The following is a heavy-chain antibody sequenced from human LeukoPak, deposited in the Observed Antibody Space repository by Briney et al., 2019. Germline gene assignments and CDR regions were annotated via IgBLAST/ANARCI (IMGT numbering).Heavy chain of an antibody. V-gene: IGHV3-15*01. J-gene: IGHJ4*02. Sequence: PGGSLRLSCAASGFTFSNAWMSWVRQAPGKGLEWVGRIKSKTDGGTTDYAAPVKGRFTISRDDSKNTLYLQMNSLKTEDTAAYYCTTARGDSSGYYYGFDYWGQGTLVTVSS. CDR1: GFTFSNAW. D-gene: IGHD3-22*01. CDR2: IKSKTDGGTT. CDR3: TTARGDSSGYYYGFDY.